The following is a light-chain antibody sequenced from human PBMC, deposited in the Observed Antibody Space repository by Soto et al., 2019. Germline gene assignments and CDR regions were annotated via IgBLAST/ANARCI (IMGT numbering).Light chain of an antibody. J-gene: IGKJ1*01. CDR3: QQYGSSPRT. V-gene: IGKV3-20*01. Sequence: EIVLTQSPVTLSLSPGDRSTLSCRASQSVSNDYVAWVQQKPGQAPRLLIYGASSRATGIPDRFSGSGSGTDFTLTISRLEPEDFAVYYCQQYGSSPRTFGQGTKVDIK. CDR2: GAS. CDR1: QSVSNDY.